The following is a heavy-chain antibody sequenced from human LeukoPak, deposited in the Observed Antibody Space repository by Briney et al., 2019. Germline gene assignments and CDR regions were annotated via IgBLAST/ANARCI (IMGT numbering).Heavy chain of an antibody. V-gene: IGHV3-21*01. CDR2: ITRSSTST. D-gene: IGHD1-20*01. CDR1: GFTFSSYS. CDR3: ARDNWNDAPGGFDP. Sequence: PGGSLRLSCAASGFTFSSYSMNWVRQAPGKGLEWVSSITRSSTSTYYTDSVRGRFTISRDNAKNSLYLQMNSLRAEDTAAYYCARDNWNDAPGGFDPWGQGTLVTVSS. J-gene: IGHJ5*02.